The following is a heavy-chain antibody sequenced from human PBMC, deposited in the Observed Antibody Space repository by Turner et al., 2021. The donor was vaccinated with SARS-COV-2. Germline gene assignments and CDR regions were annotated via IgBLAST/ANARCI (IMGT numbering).Heavy chain of an antibody. J-gene: IGHJ4*02. V-gene: IGHV3-30*18. CDR1: GFTFSSYG. D-gene: IGHD2-15*01. CDR3: AKGMGSYCSGGSCYPSTFDY. CDR2: ISYDGSKK. Sequence: QVQLVESGGGVVQPGRSLILSCAASGFTFSSYGMHWVRQATGKGLECVAVISYDGSKKYYADSVKGRFTISRDNSKNTLYLQMNSLRAEDTAVYYCAKGMGSYCSGGSCYPSTFDYWGQGTLVTVSS.